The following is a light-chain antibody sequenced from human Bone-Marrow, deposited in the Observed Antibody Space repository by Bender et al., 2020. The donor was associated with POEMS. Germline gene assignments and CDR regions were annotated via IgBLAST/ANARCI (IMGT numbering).Light chain of an antibody. V-gene: IGLV2-14*03. J-gene: IGLJ3*02. CDR3: ASYTTSSTLV. CDR2: DVT. Sequence: QSALTQPPSVSGSPGQSVTISCTGSSSDIGTFDLVSWYQQHPGKAPKVMIYDVTNRPSGVSNRFSGSKSGNTASLTISGLQAEDEAVYYCASYTTSSTLVFGGGTKLTV. CDR1: SSDIGTFDL.